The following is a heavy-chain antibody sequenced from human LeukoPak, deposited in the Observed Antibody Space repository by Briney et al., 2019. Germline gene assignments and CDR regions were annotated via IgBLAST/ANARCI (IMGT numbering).Heavy chain of an antibody. CDR3: ARDRYSSSWSIDY. CDR2: ISYDGSNK. D-gene: IGHD6-13*01. J-gene: IGHJ4*02. V-gene: IGHV3-30-3*01. CDR1: GFTFSSYA. Sequence: GRSLRLSCAASGFTFSSYAMHWVRQAPGKGLEWVAVISYDGSNKYYADSVKGRFTISRDNSKNTLYLQMNSLRAEDTAVYYCARDRYSSSWSIDYWGQGTLVTVSS.